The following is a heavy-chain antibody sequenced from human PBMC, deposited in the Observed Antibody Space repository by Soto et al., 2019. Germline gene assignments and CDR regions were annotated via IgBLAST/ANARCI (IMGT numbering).Heavy chain of an antibody. J-gene: IGHJ5*02. V-gene: IGHV4-34*01. CDR1: GGSFSGYY. D-gene: IGHD5-12*01. CDR2: INHSGST. Sequence: SETLSLTSAVYGGSFSGYYWSWIRQPPGKGLEWIGEINHSGSTNYNPSLKSRVTISVDTSKNQFSLKLSSVTAADTAVYYCARGGYSGYDQRGWFDPWGQGTLVTVS. CDR3: ARGGYSGYDQRGWFDP.